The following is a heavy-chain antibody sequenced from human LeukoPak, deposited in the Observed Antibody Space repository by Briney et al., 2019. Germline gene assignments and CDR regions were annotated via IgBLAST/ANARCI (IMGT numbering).Heavy chain of an antibody. J-gene: IGHJ6*02. CDR2: IYTSGST. CDR1: GGSISSGSYY. D-gene: IGHD6-6*01. CDR3: ASSSPLEYYYYGMDV. Sequence: SETLSLTCTVSGGSISSGSYYWSWIRQPAGKGLEWIGRIYTSGSTNYNPSLKSRVTISVGTSKNQFSLKLSSVTAADTAVYYCASSSPLEYYYYGMDVWGQGTTVTVSS. V-gene: IGHV4-61*02.